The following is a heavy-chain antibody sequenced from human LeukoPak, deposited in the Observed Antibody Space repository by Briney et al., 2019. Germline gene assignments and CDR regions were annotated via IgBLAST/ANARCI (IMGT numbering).Heavy chain of an antibody. CDR2: IYSGGST. Sequence: GGSLRLSCAASGFTFRNTWMTWVRQAPGKGLEWVSVIYSGGSTYYADSVKGRFTISRDNSKNTLYLQMNSLRAEDTAVYYCAREPQGSRYYYYGMDVWGQGTTVTVSS. CDR3: AREPQGSRYYYYGMDV. D-gene: IGHD3-10*01. J-gene: IGHJ6*02. CDR1: GFTFRNTW. V-gene: IGHV3-66*01.